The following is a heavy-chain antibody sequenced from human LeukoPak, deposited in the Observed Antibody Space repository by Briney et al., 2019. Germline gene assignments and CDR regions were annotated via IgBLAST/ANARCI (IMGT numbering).Heavy chain of an antibody. CDR1: GFTFSSYS. CDR3: ASLSMAVADNFDY. D-gene: IGHD6-19*01. V-gene: IGHV3-21*01. CDR2: ISSSSSYI. Sequence: GGSLRLSCAASGFTFSSYSMNWVRQAPGKGLEWVSSISSSSSYIYYADSVKGRFTISRDNAKNSLYLQMNSLRAEDTAVYYCASLSMAVADNFDYWGQGTLVTVSS. J-gene: IGHJ4*02.